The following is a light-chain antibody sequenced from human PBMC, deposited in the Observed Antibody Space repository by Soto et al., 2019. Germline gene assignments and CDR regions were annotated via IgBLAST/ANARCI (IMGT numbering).Light chain of an antibody. V-gene: IGKV1-5*03. CDR3: QQYNTDSGK. Sequence: DIQMTQSPSTLSASVGDRVTITCRASQSLNSWLAWYQQKPGKAPKLLIYKASTLESGVPSRFSGSGSATEFTLTISSLQPDDFATYYCQQYNTDSGKFGQGTKVEIK. CDR2: KAS. CDR1: QSLNSW. J-gene: IGKJ1*01.